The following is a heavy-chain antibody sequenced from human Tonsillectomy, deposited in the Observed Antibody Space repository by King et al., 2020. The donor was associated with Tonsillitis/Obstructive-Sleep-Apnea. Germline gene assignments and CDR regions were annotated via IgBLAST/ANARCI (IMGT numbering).Heavy chain of an antibody. Sequence: VQLVESGAEVKKPGSSVKVSCKASGGTFSNYAISWVRQAPGQGLEWMGGIIPLFGSAQYAQKFQGRVTITADASTTTAYMELSSLRSEDTAVYYCARYDDRLIYYYMVVGGKGATVSVSS. V-gene: IGHV1-69*01. CDR1: GGTFSNYA. CDR2: IIPLFGSA. J-gene: IGHJ6*03. D-gene: IGHD2-8*01. CDR3: ARYDDRLIYYYMVV.